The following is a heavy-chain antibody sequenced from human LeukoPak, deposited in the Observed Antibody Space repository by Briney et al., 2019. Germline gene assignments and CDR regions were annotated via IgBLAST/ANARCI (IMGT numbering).Heavy chain of an antibody. CDR2: IYHSGST. D-gene: IGHD3-10*02. Sequence: SDTLSLTCTVSGYSISSGYYWGWIRQPPGKGLEWIGSIYHSGSTYYNPSLKRRVTISVDTSKNQFSLKLSSVTAADTAVYYCARTGYYVLDYWGQGTLVTVSS. J-gene: IGHJ4*02. CDR1: GYSISSGYY. V-gene: IGHV4-38-2*02. CDR3: ARTGYYVLDY.